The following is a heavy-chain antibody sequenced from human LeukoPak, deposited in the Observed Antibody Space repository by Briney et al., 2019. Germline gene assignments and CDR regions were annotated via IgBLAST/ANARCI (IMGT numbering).Heavy chain of an antibody. D-gene: IGHD6-19*01. Sequence: GGSLRLSCAASGFTFDDYAMHWVRQAPGKGLEWVSLISGDNVSTYYADSVKGRFTISRDNSKNSLYLQMNSLRTEDTALYYCAKGGSSGWDLIDYWGQGTLVTVSS. J-gene: IGHJ4*02. CDR3: AKGGSSGWDLIDY. CDR2: ISGDNVST. V-gene: IGHV3-43*02. CDR1: GFTFDDYA.